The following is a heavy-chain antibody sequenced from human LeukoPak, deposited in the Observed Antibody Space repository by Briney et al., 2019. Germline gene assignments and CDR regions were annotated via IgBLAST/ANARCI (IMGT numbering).Heavy chain of an antibody. V-gene: IGHV3-23*01. Sequence: GGAPGLSRAGPRFTLFSYVLGWGRPAPGKGVEGGSGLIGSGGSTYYADSVKGRFTISRDNSKNTLYLQMNSLRAEDTAVYYCAKGPAVLLWFGESYFDYWGQGTLVTVSS. CDR2: LIGSGGST. J-gene: IGHJ4*02. CDR3: AKGPAVLLWFGESYFDY. CDR1: RFTLFSYV. D-gene: IGHD3-10*01.